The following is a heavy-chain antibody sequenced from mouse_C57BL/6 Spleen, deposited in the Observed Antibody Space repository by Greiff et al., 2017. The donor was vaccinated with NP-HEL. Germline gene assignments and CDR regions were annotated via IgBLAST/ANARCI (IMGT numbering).Heavy chain of an antibody. J-gene: IGHJ4*01. V-gene: IGHV5-4*01. Sequence: EVQRVESGGGLVKPGGSLKLSCAASGFTFSSYAMSWVRQTPEKRLEWVATISDGGGYTYYPDNVKGRFTISRDNAKNNLYLQMSHLKSEDTAMYYCARDRDYLYYYAMDYWGQGTSVTVSS. D-gene: IGHD2-4*01. CDR2: ISDGGGYT. CDR3: ARDRDYLYYYAMDY. CDR1: GFTFSSYA.